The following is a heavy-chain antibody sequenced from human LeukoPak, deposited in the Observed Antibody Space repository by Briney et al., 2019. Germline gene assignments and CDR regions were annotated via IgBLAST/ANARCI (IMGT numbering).Heavy chain of an antibody. CDR2: INHSGST. D-gene: IGHD3-22*01. CDR1: GGSFSGYY. CDR3: ARVGYYESSGYYEY. Sequence: SETLSLTCAVYGGSFSGYYWSWIRQPPGKGLEWIGEINHSGSTNYNPSLKSRVTISVDTSKNQFSLKLSSVTAADTAVYYCARVGYYESSGYYEYWGQGTLVTVSS. V-gene: IGHV4-34*01. J-gene: IGHJ4*02.